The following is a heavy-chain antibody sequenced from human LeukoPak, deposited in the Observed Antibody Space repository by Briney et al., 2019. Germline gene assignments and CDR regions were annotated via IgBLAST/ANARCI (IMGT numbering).Heavy chain of an antibody. J-gene: IGHJ4*02. V-gene: IGHV5-51*01. CDR3: ARHTDYTNPYDY. D-gene: IGHD4-11*01. Sequence: GESLRISCQVSGYDFPIYWIGWVRRMPGKGLEWLGIIYPDDSDTRYNPSFQGQVTISVDKSINTAYLQWRSLKASDTAIYYCARHTDYTNPYDYWGQGTLVTVSS. CDR2: IYPDDSDT. CDR1: GYDFPIYW.